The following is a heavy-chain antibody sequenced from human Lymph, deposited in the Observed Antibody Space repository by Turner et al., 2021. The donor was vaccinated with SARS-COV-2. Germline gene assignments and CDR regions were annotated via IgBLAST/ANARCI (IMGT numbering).Heavy chain of an antibody. CDR2: ISGSGGST. Sequence: EVQLLESGGGLVQPGGSLRLSCAASGFTFSSYAMSWVRQAPGKGLEWVSTISGSGGSTYYADSVKGRFTISRDNSKNTLYLQMNSLRAEDTAVYYCAKNEMAMIVVVITLFDYRGQGTLVTVSS. J-gene: IGHJ4*02. CDR3: AKNEMAMIVVVITLFDY. CDR1: GFTFSSYA. V-gene: IGHV3-23*01. D-gene: IGHD3-22*01.